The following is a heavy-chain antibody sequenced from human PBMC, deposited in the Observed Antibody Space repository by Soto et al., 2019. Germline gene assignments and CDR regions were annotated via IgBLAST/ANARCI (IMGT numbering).Heavy chain of an antibody. V-gene: IGHV3-23*01. D-gene: IGHD3-3*01. CDR2: ISASGDNS. Sequence: XASLGLSCAASGFTFSTYAMSWVRQAPGKGLEWLVGISASGDNSYYADSVKGRFTISRDNSKGTLYLQMNNLRAEDTAVYYCADGGEWSFNFVYWGQGTLVTVS. CDR3: ADGGEWSFNFVY. CDR1: GFTFSTYA. J-gene: IGHJ4*02.